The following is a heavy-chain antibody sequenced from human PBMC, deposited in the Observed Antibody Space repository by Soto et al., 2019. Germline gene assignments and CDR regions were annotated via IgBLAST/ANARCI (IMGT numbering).Heavy chain of an antibody. CDR3: ARDRSGWYDF. CDR1: GYIFSLYS. V-gene: IGHV1-18*01. CDR2: ISGYNGNT. D-gene: IGHD6-19*01. J-gene: IGHJ4*02. Sequence: ASVKVSCKTSGYIFSLYSISWVRRAPGQGLEWMGWISGYNGNTKYAQKFQDRVTMTADTAASTVYMELRSLRSDDSAVFYCARDRSGWYDFWGQGTLVTVSS.